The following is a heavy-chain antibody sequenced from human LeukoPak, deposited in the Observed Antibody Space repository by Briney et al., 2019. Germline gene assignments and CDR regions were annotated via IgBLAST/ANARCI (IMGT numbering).Heavy chain of an antibody. V-gene: IGHV4-39*07. CDR2: IFYSETT. Sequence: SETLSLTCTVSGGSISSSNYYWGWIRQPPGKGLEWVGSIFYSETTYYNPSLKSRVTISVDTSKNQFSLKLSSVTAADTAVYYCARLAVWGQLITYYFDYWGQGTLVTVSS. J-gene: IGHJ4*02. D-gene: IGHD2-2*01. CDR1: GGSISSSNYY. CDR3: ARLAVWGQLITYYFDY.